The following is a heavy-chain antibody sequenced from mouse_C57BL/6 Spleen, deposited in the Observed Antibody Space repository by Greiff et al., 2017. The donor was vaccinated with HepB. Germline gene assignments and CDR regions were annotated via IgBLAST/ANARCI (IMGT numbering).Heavy chain of an antibody. D-gene: IGHD4-1*01. CDR2: IHPNSGST. CDR3: ARWLTGAVFAY. V-gene: IGHV1-64*01. J-gene: IGHJ3*01. Sequence: QVQLQQPGAELVKPGASVKLSCKASGYTFTSYWMHWVKQRPGQGLEWIGMIHPNSGSTNYNEKFKSKATLTVDKSSSTAYMQLSSLTSEDSAVYYCARWLTGAVFAYWGQGTLVTVSA. CDR1: GYTFTSYW.